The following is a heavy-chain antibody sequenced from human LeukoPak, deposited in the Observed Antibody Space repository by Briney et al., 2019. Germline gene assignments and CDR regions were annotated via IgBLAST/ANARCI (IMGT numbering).Heavy chain of an antibody. J-gene: IGHJ6*03. CDR1: GGSFSGYY. Sequence: SETLSLTCAVYGGSFSGYYWSWIRQPPGKGLEWIGEINHSGSTNYNPSLKSRVTISVDTSKNQFPLKLSSVTAADTAVYYCARGAGYDFWSGYGYYMDVWGKGTTVTVSS. CDR3: ARGAGYDFWSGYGYYMDV. D-gene: IGHD3-3*01. V-gene: IGHV4-34*01. CDR2: INHSGST.